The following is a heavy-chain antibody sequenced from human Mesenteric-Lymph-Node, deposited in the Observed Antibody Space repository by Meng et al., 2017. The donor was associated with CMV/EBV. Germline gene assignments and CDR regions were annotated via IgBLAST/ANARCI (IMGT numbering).Heavy chain of an antibody. CDR1: GGSISSYY. Sequence: SEPLSLTCTLSGGSISSYYCIWIRQPPGKGLEWIGYMYYSGSTNYNPSLKSRVTMSVDTSRNQFSLKLSSVTAADTAVYYCARVRGNYGAYGYYYYYPMDVWGQGTTVTVSS. D-gene: IGHD4-17*01. V-gene: IGHV4-59*01. CDR3: ARVRGNYGAYGYYYYYPMDV. J-gene: IGHJ6*02. CDR2: MYYSGST.